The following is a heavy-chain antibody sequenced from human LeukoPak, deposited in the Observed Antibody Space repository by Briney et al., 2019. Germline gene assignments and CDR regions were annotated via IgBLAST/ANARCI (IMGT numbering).Heavy chain of an antibody. CDR2: IYYSGST. Sequence: SETLSLTCTVSGGSISSYYWSWIRQPPGKGLEWIGYIYYSGSTNYNPSLKSRVTISVDTSKNQFSLKLSSVTAADTAVYYCARDAYCSSTSCHGDAFDIWGQGTMVTVSS. CDR3: ARDAYCSSTSCHGDAFDI. CDR1: GGSISSYY. J-gene: IGHJ3*02. V-gene: IGHV4-59*01. D-gene: IGHD2-2*01.